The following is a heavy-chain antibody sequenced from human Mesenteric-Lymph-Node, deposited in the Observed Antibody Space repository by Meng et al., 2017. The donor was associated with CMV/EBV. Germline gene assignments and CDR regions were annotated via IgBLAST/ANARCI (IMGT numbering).Heavy chain of an antibody. V-gene: IGHV3-30*03. D-gene: IGHD6-13*01. CDR1: GFTFSSYV. CDR2: IADDGRNK. CDR3: ARDLGLSWAYGVDV. J-gene: IGHJ6*02. Sequence: GESLKISCAASGFTFSSYVMHWVRQAPGRGLEWVAVIADDGRNKYYADSVKGRFTISRDNSRNTLYVQMNSLRDEDTAVYYCARDLGLSWAYGVDVWGQGTTVTVSS.